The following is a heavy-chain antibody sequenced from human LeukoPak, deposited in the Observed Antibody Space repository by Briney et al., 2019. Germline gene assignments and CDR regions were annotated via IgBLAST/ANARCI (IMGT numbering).Heavy chain of an antibody. D-gene: IGHD1-7*01. CDR1: GFTFSNYW. J-gene: IGHJ4*02. V-gene: IGHV3-7*01. Sequence: GGSLRLSCVVSGFTFSNYWMSWVRQSPGKGLEWVANIKQDGSDKYYLDSVKGRFTISRDSAKNSLYLQMNSLRAEDTAVYYCARERTSLFDYWGQGTLVTVSS. CDR2: IKQDGSDK. CDR3: ARERTSLFDY.